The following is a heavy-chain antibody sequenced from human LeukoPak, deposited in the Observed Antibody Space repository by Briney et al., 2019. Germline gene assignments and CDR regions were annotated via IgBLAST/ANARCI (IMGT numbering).Heavy chain of an antibody. J-gene: IGHJ4*02. Sequence: ASVKVSCKVSGYTLTELSMHWVRQAPGKGLEWMGGFDPEDGVTIYAQKFQGRVTMTRDTSMSTAYMELNNLGSGDTAIYYCARGLGDYNTDWFPVSGYWGQGTPVTVSS. CDR1: GYTLTELS. CDR3: ARGLGDYNTDWFPVSGY. D-gene: IGHD3-9*01. V-gene: IGHV1-24*01. CDR2: FDPEDGVT.